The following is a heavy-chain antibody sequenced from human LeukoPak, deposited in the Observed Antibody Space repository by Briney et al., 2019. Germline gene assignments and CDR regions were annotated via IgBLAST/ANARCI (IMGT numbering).Heavy chain of an antibody. CDR2: IKQDGSEK. V-gene: IGHV3-7*03. CDR3: ARDPYYYDSSGYSP. D-gene: IGHD3-22*01. Sequence: GGSLRLSCAASGFTFSSYWMSWVRQAPGKGLEWVANIKQDGSEKYYVDSVNGRFTISRDNAKNSLYLQMNSLRAEDTAVYYCARDPYYYDSSGYSPWGQGTLVTVSS. CDR1: GFTFSSYW. J-gene: IGHJ4*02.